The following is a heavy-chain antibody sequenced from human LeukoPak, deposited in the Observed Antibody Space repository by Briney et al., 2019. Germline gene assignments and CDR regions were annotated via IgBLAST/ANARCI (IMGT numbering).Heavy chain of an antibody. CDR2: INHNGNVN. CDR1: GFTFSSYW. V-gene: IGHV3-7*03. CDR3: ARGGGLDV. D-gene: IGHD3-16*01. Sequence: GGSLRLSCAASGFTFSSYWMNWARQAPGKGLEWVASINHNGNVNYYADSVKGRFTISRDNAKNSLYLQMSNLRAEDTAVYFCARGGGLDVWGQGTTVTVSS. J-gene: IGHJ6*02.